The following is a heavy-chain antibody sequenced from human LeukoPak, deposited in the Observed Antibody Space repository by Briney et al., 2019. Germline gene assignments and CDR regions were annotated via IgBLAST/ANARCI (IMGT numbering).Heavy chain of an antibody. CDR1: GYTFTGYY. D-gene: IGHD3-9*01. V-gene: IGHV1-2*02. J-gene: IGHJ4*02. Sequence: ASVKVSCKASGYTFTGYYMHWVRQPPGQGLEWMGLINPNSGGTNYAQKFQGRVTMTRDTSISTAYMELSRLRSDDTAVYYCARATLRYFDWLLPYYFDYWGQGTLVTVSS. CDR2: INPNSGGT. CDR3: ARATLRYFDWLLPYYFDY.